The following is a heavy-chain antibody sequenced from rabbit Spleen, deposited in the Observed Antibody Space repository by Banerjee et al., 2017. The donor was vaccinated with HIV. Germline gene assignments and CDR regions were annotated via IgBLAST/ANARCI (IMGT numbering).Heavy chain of an antibody. CDR1: GVSFSDKDV. D-gene: IGHD4-2*01. CDR3: ARSGSGGVVYFNL. CDR2: INIVTGKT. J-gene: IGHJ4*01. V-gene: IGHV1S45*01. Sequence: QQQLEESGGGLVKPEGSLTLTCKASGVSFSDKDVMCWVRQAPGKELEWIACINIVTGKTVYASWAKGRFIMSRTSSTTVTLQMTSLTAADTATYFCARSGSGGVVYFNLWGPGTLVTVS.